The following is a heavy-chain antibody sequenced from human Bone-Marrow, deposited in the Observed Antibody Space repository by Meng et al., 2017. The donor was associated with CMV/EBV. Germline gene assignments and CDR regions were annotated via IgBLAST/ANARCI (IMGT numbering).Heavy chain of an antibody. V-gene: IGHV4-4*02. CDR3: ARSDYAYDAFDI. D-gene: IGHD4-17*01. CDR1: GGSISSSNW. J-gene: IGHJ3*02. CDR2: IYHSGST. Sequence: SEALSLTCAVSGGSISSSNWWSWVRQPPGKGLEWIGEIYHSGSTNYNPSLKSRVTISVDKSKNQFSLKLSSVTAADTAVYYCARSDYAYDAFDIWGQGTMVTVSS.